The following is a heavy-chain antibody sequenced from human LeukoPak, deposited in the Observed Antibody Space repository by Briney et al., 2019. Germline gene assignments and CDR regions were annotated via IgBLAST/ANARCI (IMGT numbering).Heavy chain of an antibody. V-gene: IGHV3-15*01. D-gene: IGHD3-22*01. CDR3: TTGGMIVMTNDAFDI. Sequence: GGSLRLSCAASGFTFSNAWMSWVRQAPGKGLEWVGRIKSKTDGGTTDYAAPVKGRFTISRDYSKNTLYPQMNSLKTEDTAVYYCTTGGMIVMTNDAFDIWGQGTMVTVSS. CDR2: IKSKTDGGTT. CDR1: GFTFSNAW. J-gene: IGHJ3*02.